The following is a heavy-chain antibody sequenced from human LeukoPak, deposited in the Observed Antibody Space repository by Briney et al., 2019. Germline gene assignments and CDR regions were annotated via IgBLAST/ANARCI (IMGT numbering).Heavy chain of an antibody. CDR3: ARDSAAPVDSSAYYYLSYADY. CDR1: EFTFGTYD. V-gene: IGHV3-21*01. Sequence: GGSLRLSCAASEFTFGTYDMSWVRQTLGKGLEWVSSISSSSSYIYYADSVKGRFTISRDNAKNSLYLQMNSLRAEDTAVYYCARDSAAPVDSSAYYYLSYADYWGQGTLVTVSS. J-gene: IGHJ4*02. D-gene: IGHD3-22*01. CDR2: ISSSSSYI.